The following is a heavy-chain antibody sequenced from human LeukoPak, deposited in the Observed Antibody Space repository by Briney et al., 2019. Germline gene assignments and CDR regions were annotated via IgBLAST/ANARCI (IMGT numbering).Heavy chain of an antibody. CDR1: GGSISSYY. Sequence: KPSETLSLTCAVSGGSISSYYWSWIRQPPGKGLEWIGYIYYSGSTNYNPSLKSRVTISVDTSKNQFSLKLSSVTAADTAVYYCARDGAMRSAFDIWGQGTMVTVSS. J-gene: IGHJ3*02. D-gene: IGHD2-15*01. CDR3: ARDGAMRSAFDI. CDR2: IYYSGST. V-gene: IGHV4-59*01.